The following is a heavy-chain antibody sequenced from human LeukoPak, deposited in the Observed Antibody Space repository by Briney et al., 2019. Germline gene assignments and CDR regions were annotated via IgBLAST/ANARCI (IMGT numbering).Heavy chain of an antibody. V-gene: IGHV1-18*01. D-gene: IGHD2-15*01. Sequence: GASVKVSCKASGYTFTSYGISWVRQAPGQGLEWMGWISAYNGNTNYAQKLQGRVTMTTDTSTSTAYMELRSLRSDDTAVYYCARARYCSGGSCSYNWFDPWGQGTLVTVSS. J-gene: IGHJ5*02. CDR1: GYTFTSYG. CDR3: ARARYCSGGSCSYNWFDP. CDR2: ISAYNGNT.